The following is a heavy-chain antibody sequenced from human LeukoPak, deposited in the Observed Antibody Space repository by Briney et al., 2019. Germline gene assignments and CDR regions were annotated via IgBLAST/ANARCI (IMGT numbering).Heavy chain of an antibody. CDR3: ARSLRDYYYYMDV. V-gene: IGHV4-59*12. CDR2: VYYSGST. J-gene: IGHJ6*03. Sequence: SETLSLTCTVSGDSISNYYWSWIRQPPGKGLGWIGYVYYSGSTNYNPSPKSRVTISVDTSKNQFSLKLSSVTAADTAVYYCARSLRDYYYYMDVWGKGTTVTVSS. CDR1: GDSISNYY.